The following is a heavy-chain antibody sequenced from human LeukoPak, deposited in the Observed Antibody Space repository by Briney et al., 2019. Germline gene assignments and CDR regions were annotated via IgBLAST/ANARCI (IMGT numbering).Heavy chain of an antibody. D-gene: IGHD3-3*01. J-gene: IGHJ6*03. CDR2: MNPNSGNT. CDR1: GYTFTSYD. V-gene: IGHV1-8*01. CDR3: ARGIGVYYYYYYMDV. Sequence: GASVKVSCKASGYTFTSYDINWVRQATGQGLEWMGWMNPNSGNTGYAQKFQGRVTMTRNTSISTACMELSSLRSEDTAVYYCARGIGVYYYYYYMDVWGKGTTVTVSS.